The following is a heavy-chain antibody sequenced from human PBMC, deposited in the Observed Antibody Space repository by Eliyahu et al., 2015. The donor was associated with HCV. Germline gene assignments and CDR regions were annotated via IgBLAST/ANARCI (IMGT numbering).Heavy chain of an antibody. CDR2: IYSGGAV. V-gene: IGHV3-53*01. CDR1: GFTXSKXY. Sequence: EVQLVESGGGLIQPGGSLRLSCAASGFTXSKXYMTWVRQAPGKGLECVSVIYSGGAVNXEDSVKGRFTISRDTSKNTVYLHMNSLRADDTAVYYCAGHTYYSGPGTYYWGQGALVTVSS. CDR3: AGHTYYSGPGTYY. J-gene: IGHJ4*02. D-gene: IGHD3-10*01.